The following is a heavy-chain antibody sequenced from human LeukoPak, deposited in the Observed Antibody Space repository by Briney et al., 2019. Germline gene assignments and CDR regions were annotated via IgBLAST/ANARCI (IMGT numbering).Heavy chain of an antibody. V-gene: IGHV3-7*03. Sequence: GSLRLSCAASGFTFSSYWMSWVRQAPGKGLEWVANIKQDGSEKYYVDSVKGRFTISRDNAKNSLYLQMNSLRAEDTAVYYCARVQGHPPNGLDIWGQGTMVTVSS. CDR3: ARVQGHPPNGLDI. J-gene: IGHJ3*02. CDR2: IKQDGSEK. D-gene: IGHD2-8*01. CDR1: GFTFSSYW.